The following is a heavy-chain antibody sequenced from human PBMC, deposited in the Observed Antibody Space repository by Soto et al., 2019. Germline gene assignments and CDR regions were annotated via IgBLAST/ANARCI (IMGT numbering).Heavy chain of an antibody. CDR2: ISGSGGST. Sequence: EVQLLESGGGLVQPGGSLRLSCAASGFTFSSYAMSWVRQAPGKGLEWVSAISGSGGSTYYADSVKGRFTICRDNSKNTLYLQMNSLRAEDTAVYYCAKDGGTGDGSGSAYFQHWGQGTLVTVSS. D-gene: IGHD3-10*01. CDR1: GFTFSSYA. V-gene: IGHV3-23*01. J-gene: IGHJ1*01. CDR3: AKDGGTGDGSGSAYFQH.